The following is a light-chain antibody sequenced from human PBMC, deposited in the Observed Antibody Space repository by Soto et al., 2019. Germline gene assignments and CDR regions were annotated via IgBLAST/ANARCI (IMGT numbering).Light chain of an antibody. CDR1: QSVSSN. Sequence: IVLTQSPATLSVSPGDRATLSCRASQSVSSNLAWYQQKPGQAPRLLIYGAYTRAAGVPARFSGSGSGTEFTLTITSLQSEDIALYYCQQYNIWPPITFGQGTRLEIK. J-gene: IGKJ5*01. CDR3: QQYNIWPPIT. V-gene: IGKV3-15*01. CDR2: GAY.